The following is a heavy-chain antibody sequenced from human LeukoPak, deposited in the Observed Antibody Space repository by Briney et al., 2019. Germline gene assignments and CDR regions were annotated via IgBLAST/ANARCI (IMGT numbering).Heavy chain of an antibody. J-gene: IGHJ4*02. CDR2: INHSGST. Sequence: SETLSLTCAVYGGSFSGYYWSWIRQPPGKGLEWIGEINHSGSTNYNPSLKSRVTISVDTSKNQFSLKLGSVTAADTAVYYCARWPGVGIAARPFDYWGQGTLVTVSS. CDR3: ARWPGVGIAARPFDY. CDR1: GGSFSGYY. D-gene: IGHD6-6*01. V-gene: IGHV4-34*01.